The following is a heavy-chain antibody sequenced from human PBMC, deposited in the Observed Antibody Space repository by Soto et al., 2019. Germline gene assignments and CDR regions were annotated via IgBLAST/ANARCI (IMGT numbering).Heavy chain of an antibody. CDR2: IHYNGNT. D-gene: IGHD5-12*01. Sequence: SETLSLTCAVYGGSFSGYYWSWIRQPPGKGLEWIGNIHYNGNTKYNPSLKSRVTMSLDTSKNQFSLRLISVTAADTAKYFCARERSLGRWLHPLYFWGQGTLVTVS. CDR3: ARERSLGRWLHPLYF. J-gene: IGHJ4*03. CDR1: GGSFSGYY. V-gene: IGHV4-59*01.